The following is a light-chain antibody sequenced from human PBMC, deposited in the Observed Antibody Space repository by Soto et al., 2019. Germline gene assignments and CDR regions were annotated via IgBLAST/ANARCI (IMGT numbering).Light chain of an antibody. CDR1: SSDVGTYNY. CDR3: SSYSSSNTLVV. J-gene: IGLJ2*01. CDR2: EVR. V-gene: IGLV2-14*01. Sequence: QSVLTQPASVSGSPGQSITISCTGTSSDVGTYNYVSWYQQHPGKAPKVIIFEVRNRPSGVSNRVSGSKSGNTASLTISGLQAEDEADYDCSSYSSSNTLVVFGGGTKVTVL.